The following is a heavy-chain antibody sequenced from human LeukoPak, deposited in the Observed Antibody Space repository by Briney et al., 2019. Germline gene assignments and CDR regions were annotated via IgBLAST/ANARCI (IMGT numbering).Heavy chain of an antibody. V-gene: IGHV3-15*01. CDR1: GFTFSNYW. D-gene: IGHD5-12*01. CDR3: TTSSSGYDFLLDY. J-gene: IGHJ4*02. Sequence: GGSLRLSCAASGFTFSNYWMGWVRQAPGKGLEWVGRIKSKTDDGTTDYAAPVESRFTISRDDSKNTLYLQMNSLKTEDTAVYYCTTSSSGYDFLLDYWGQGTLVTVSS. CDR2: IKSKTDDGTT.